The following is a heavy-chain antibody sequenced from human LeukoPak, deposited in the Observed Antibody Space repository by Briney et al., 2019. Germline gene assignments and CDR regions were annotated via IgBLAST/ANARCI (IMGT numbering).Heavy chain of an antibody. V-gene: IGHV1-2*02. CDR3: ARSLGGAARRPLWLLGY. J-gene: IGHJ4*02. D-gene: IGHD6-6*01. CDR1: GYTFTGYY. CDR2: INPNSGGT. Sequence: GASVKVSCKASGYTFTGYYMHWVRQAPGQGLEWMGWINPNSGGTNYAQKFQGRVTMTRDTSISTAYMELSRLRSDDTAVYYCARSLGGAARRPLWLLGYWGQGTLVTVSS.